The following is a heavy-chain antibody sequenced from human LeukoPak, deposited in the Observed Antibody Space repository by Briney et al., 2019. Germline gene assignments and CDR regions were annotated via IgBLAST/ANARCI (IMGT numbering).Heavy chain of an antibody. CDR1: GFTFSSYW. Sequence: PGGSLRLSCAASGFTFSSYWMHWVRQAPGKGLVWVSRINSDGSSTSYADSVKGRFTISRDNAKNTLYLQMNSLRAEDTAVYYCASLGVRGVIMKPDWGQGTLATVSS. CDR3: ASLGVRGVIMKPD. J-gene: IGHJ4*02. D-gene: IGHD3-10*01. V-gene: IGHV3-74*01. CDR2: INSDGSST.